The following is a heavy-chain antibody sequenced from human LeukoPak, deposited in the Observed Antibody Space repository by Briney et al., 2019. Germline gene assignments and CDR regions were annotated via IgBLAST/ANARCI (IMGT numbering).Heavy chain of an antibody. CDR2: VRSDGGIK. V-gene: IGHV3-30*02. D-gene: IGHD2-2*01. J-gene: IGHJ4*02. CDR1: GFTFSSYG. CDR3: AKDLPAAYFDY. Sequence: GGSLRLSCAASGFTFSSYGMHWVRQAPGKGLEWVAFVRSDGGIKYYADSVKGRFTISRDNSRTTVYLQMSSLRAEDTAVYHCAKDLPAAYFDYWGQGTLVTVSS.